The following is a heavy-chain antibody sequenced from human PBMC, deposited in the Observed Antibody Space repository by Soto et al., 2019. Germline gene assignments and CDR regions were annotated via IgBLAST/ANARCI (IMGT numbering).Heavy chain of an antibody. CDR1: GVSLSTSGVG. CDR2: IYWNDDK. J-gene: IGHJ6*02. Sequence: SGPTLVNPTQTLTLTCTFSGVSLSTSGVGVGWIRQPPGRALEWLALIYWNDDKRYSPSPKSRLTITKDASKNQVVHTLTNMDPVDTATYYCAHRSIAAAGTLGVDVWGQGTTVTVSS. D-gene: IGHD6-13*01. CDR3: AHRSIAAAGTLGVDV. V-gene: IGHV2-5*01.